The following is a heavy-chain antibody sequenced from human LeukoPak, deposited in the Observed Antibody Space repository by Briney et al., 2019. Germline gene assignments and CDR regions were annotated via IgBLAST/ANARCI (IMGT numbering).Heavy chain of an antibody. CDR2: ISGSGGST. CDR1: GFTFSSYA. J-gene: IGHJ3*02. D-gene: IGHD3-16*01. CDR3: AKDTGESKKGNAFDI. Sequence: GGSLRLSCAASGFTFSSYAMSWVRQAPGKGLEWVSAISGSGGSTYYADSVKGRFTISRDNSKNTLYLQMNSLRAEDAAVYYCAKDTGESKKGNAFDIWGQGTMVTVSS. V-gene: IGHV3-23*01.